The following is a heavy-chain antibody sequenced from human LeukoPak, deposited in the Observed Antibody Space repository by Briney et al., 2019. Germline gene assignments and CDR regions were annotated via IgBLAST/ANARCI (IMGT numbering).Heavy chain of an antibody. CDR2: VYSGGST. CDR1: GFTVSSNY. CDR3: ATYSSLNRREFQY. J-gene: IGHJ1*01. V-gene: IGHV3-53*01. Sequence: GGSLRLSCAASGFTVSSNYMSWVRQAPGKGLEWVSVVYSGGSTYYADSVKGRFTISRDNSKNTLYLQMNSLRAEDTAVYYCATYSSLNRREFQYWGQGTLLTVSS. D-gene: IGHD3-22*01.